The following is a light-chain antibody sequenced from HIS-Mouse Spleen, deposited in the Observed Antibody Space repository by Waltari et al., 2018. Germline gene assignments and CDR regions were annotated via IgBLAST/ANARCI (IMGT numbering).Light chain of an antibody. J-gene: IGLJ2*01. Sequence: SYELTQPPSVSASPGQTASITCSGDKLGDKYACWYQQKPGQSPVLVIYQDSKRPSGIPERFSGSNSGNTATLTISGTQAMDEADYYCQAWDSSYSVFGGGTKLTVL. CDR2: QDS. CDR1: KLGDKY. V-gene: IGLV3-1*01. CDR3: QAWDSSYSV.